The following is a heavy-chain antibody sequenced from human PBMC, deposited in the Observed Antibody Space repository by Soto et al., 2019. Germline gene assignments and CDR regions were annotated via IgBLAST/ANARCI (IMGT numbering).Heavy chain of an antibody. V-gene: IGHV3-53*01. CDR1: GVTVNTNY. CDR3: VSTAVWKNAFEI. D-gene: IGHD3-16*01. Sequence: EVQLVESGGGLIQPGGSLTLTCAASGVTVNTNYMSWVRQSPGKGLESVSLFESGGSIYYADSVKGRFTISRDNFKNTLSLQMNSLRVEDTAVYFCVSTAVWKNAFEIWGQGTLVSVSS. J-gene: IGHJ3*02. CDR2: FESGGSI.